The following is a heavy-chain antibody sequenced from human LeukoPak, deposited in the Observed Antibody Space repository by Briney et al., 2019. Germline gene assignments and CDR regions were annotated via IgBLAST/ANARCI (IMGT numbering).Heavy chain of an antibody. D-gene: IGHD3-22*01. CDR2: INHSGST. Sequence: SETLSLTCAVYGGSFSGYYWSWIRQPPGKGLEWIGEINHSGSTNYNPSLKSRVTISVDTSKNQFSLKLSSVTAADTAVYYCASSDHVVVIATTFDYWGQGTLVTVSS. V-gene: IGHV4-34*01. J-gene: IGHJ4*02. CDR1: GGSFSGYY. CDR3: ASSDHVVVIATTFDY.